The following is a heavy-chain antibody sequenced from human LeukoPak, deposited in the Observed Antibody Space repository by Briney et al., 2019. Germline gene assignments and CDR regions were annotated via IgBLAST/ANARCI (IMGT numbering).Heavy chain of an antibody. Sequence: SETLSLTCTVSGGSISSSSYYWGWIRQPPGKGLEWIGSIYYSGSTYYNPSLKSRVTISVDTSKNQFSLKLSSVTAADTAVYYCARDTLPDNAFDIWGQGTMVTVSS. J-gene: IGHJ3*02. CDR2: IYYSGST. D-gene: IGHD1-14*01. CDR1: GGSISSSSYY. V-gene: IGHV4-39*07. CDR3: ARDTLPDNAFDI.